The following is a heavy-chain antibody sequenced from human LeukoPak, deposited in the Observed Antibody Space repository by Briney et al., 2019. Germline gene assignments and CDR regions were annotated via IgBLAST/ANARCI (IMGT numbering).Heavy chain of an antibody. J-gene: IGHJ4*02. CDR2: IYPGDPDT. D-gene: IGHD3-10*01. CDR3: ARLWYYGSGSYPVDY. Sequence: GESLKISCKGSGYSFTSYWIGWVRQMPGKGLEWMGIIYPGDPDTRYSPSFQGQVTISADKSISTAYLQWSSLKASDTAMYYCARLWYYGSGSYPVDYWGQGTLVTVSS. CDR1: GYSFTSYW. V-gene: IGHV5-51*01.